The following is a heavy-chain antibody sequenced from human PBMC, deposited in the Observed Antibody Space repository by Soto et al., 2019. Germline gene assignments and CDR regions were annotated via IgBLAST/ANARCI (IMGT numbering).Heavy chain of an antibody. CDR3: AKDIDYGDYVSYWYFDL. D-gene: IGHD4-17*01. Sequence: EVQLLESGGGLVQPGGSLRLSCAASGFTFSSYAMSWVRQAPGKGLEWVSAISGSGGSTYYADSVKGRFTISRDNSKNTLYLQMNSLRAEDTAVYYCAKDIDYGDYVSYWYFDLWGRGTLVTVSS. J-gene: IGHJ2*01. CDR1: GFTFSSYA. CDR2: ISGSGGST. V-gene: IGHV3-23*01.